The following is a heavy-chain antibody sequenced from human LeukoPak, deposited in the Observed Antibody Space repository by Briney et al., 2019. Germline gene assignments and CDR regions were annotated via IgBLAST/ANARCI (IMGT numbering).Heavy chain of an antibody. CDR1: GYSFTSYW. V-gene: IGHV5-51*01. D-gene: IGHD6-19*01. CDR2: IYPGDSDT. J-gene: IGHJ4*02. Sequence: HGESLKISCEGSGYSFTSYWVGWVRQMPGKGLEWMGIIYPGDSDTRYSPSFQGQVSISADKSISTAYLQWSSLKASDTAMYYCARSWVAGYGTVLDYWGQGTLVTVSS. CDR3: ARSWVAGYGTVLDY.